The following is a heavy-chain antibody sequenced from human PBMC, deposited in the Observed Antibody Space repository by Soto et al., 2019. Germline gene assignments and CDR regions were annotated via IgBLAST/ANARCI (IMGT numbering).Heavy chain of an antibody. CDR3: ARDRPGAMVRGVIST. Sequence: PGGSLRLSCAASGFTFSSYSMNWVRQAPGKGLEWVSSISSSSSYIYYADSVKGRFTISRDNAKNSLYLQMNSLRAEDTAVYYCARDRPGAMVRGVISTWGQGTLVTVSS. J-gene: IGHJ5*02. D-gene: IGHD3-10*01. CDR1: GFTFSSYS. V-gene: IGHV3-21*01. CDR2: ISSSSSYI.